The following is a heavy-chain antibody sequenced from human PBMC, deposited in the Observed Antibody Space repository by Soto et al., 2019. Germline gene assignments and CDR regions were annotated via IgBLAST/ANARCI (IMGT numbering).Heavy chain of an antibody. CDR3: AREYYGLLTGYDNDH. CDR1: GFPFSSYW. D-gene: IGHD3-9*01. V-gene: IGHV3-74*01. J-gene: IGHJ4*02. Sequence: EVQLVESGGDSVQPGGSLRLSCAASGFPFSSYWMHWVRHTPGKGLEWVSRISGDGTTIYYADSVTGRFTVSRDNAKNTLSLQVSGLGAEDTAVYYCAREYYGLLTGYDNDHWGQGTLVSVSS. CDR2: ISGDGTTI.